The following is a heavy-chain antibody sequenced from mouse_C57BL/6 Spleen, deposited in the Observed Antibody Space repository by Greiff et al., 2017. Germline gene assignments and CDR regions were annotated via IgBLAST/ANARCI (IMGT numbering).Heavy chain of an antibody. Sequence: EVKLVESGGGLVKPGGSLKLSCAASGFTFSSYTMSWVRQTPEKRLEWVATISGGGGNTYYPDSVKGRFTISRDNAKNTLYLQMSSLRSEDTALYYCARQNYGSSYVAMDDWGQGTSVTVSS. CDR3: ARQNYGSSYVAMDD. CDR2: ISGGGGNT. CDR1: GFTFSSYT. J-gene: IGHJ4*01. V-gene: IGHV5-9*01. D-gene: IGHD1-1*01.